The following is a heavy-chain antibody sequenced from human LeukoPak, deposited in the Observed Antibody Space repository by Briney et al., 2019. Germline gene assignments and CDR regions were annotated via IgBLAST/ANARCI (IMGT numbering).Heavy chain of an antibody. D-gene: IGHD6-13*01. Sequence: SETLSLTCTVSGGSVGNAVYYWSWIRQHPGKGLEWIGYIYYSGSTYYNPSLKSRVTISVDTSKNQFSLKLSSVTAADTAVYYCARDGQAAAAYYGMDVWGQGTTVTVSS. CDR2: IYYSGST. J-gene: IGHJ6*02. CDR3: ARDGQAAAAYYGMDV. V-gene: IGHV4-31*03. CDR1: GGSVGNAVYY.